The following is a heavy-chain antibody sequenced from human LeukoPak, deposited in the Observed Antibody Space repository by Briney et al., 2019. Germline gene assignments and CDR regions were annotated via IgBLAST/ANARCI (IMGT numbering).Heavy chain of an antibody. Sequence: SVKVSCKASGGTFSSYAISWVRQAPGQGLEWMGGIIPIFGTANYAQKFQGRVTITTDESTSTAYMELSSLRSEDPAVYYCASLWYCSGGSCPFDYWGQGTLVTVSS. J-gene: IGHJ4*02. CDR2: IIPIFGTA. D-gene: IGHD2-15*01. CDR3: ASLWYCSGGSCPFDY. CDR1: GGTFSSYA. V-gene: IGHV1-69*05.